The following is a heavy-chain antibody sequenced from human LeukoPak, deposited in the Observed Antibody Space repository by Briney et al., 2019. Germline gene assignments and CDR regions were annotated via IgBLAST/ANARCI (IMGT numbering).Heavy chain of an antibody. J-gene: IGHJ3*02. CDR2: TSASGGST. CDR3: VREGPRGLAFDI. D-gene: IGHD3/OR15-3a*01. Sequence: GGSLRLSCAASGFTFSSYSMTWVRQAPGKGLEWVSGTSASGGSTFYADSVKGRFTISRDNSKNTLYLQMNGLRVEDTAVYYCVREGPRGLAFDIWGQGTMVTVSS. CDR1: GFTFSSYS. V-gene: IGHV3-23*01.